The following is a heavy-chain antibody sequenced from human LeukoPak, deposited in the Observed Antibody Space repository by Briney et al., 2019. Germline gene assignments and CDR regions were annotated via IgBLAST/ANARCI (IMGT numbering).Heavy chain of an antibody. D-gene: IGHD1-26*01. CDR2: IYYSGGT. Sequence: GSLRLSCAASGFTFSSYSMNWVRQAPGKGLEWIGSIYYSGGTYSNPSLKSRVTISVDTFSNQFSLKLSSVTAADTAVYYCARVSLQEIVGAIYFDYWGQGTLVTVSS. V-gene: IGHV4-39*07. J-gene: IGHJ4*02. CDR1: GFTFSSYS. CDR3: ARVSLQEIVGAIYFDY.